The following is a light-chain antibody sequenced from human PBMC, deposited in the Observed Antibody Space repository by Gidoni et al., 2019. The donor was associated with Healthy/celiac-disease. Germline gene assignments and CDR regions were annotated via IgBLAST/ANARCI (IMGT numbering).Light chain of an antibody. CDR1: QRVLYSSNNKNY. CDR2: WAS. CDR3: QQYYSTPWT. V-gene: IGKV4-1*01. Sequence: IVMTQSPNPPAVSLGERATIHCTSSQRVLYSSNNKNYLAWYQQKPGQPPKLLIYWASTRESGIPDRFSGSGSGTDFTLTISSLQAEDVAVYYCQQYYSTPWTFGQGTKVEIK. J-gene: IGKJ1*01.